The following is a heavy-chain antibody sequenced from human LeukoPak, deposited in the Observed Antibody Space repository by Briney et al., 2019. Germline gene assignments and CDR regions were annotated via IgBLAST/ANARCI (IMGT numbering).Heavy chain of an antibody. CDR1: GFTFSSYS. D-gene: IGHD3-10*01. CDR2: ISSSSSYI. Sequence: GGSLRLSCAAPGFTFSSYSMNWVRQAPGKGLEWVSSISSSSSYIYYADSVKGRFTISRDNAKNSLYLQMNSLRAEDTAVYYCARYYGSGVFNYFDYWGQGTLVTVSS. CDR3: ARYYGSGVFNYFDY. V-gene: IGHV3-21*01. J-gene: IGHJ4*02.